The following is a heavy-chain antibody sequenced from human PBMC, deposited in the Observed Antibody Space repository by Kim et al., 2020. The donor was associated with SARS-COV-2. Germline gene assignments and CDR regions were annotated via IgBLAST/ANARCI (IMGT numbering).Heavy chain of an antibody. CDR1: GDSISSSNYY. Sequence: SETLSLTCTVSGDSISSSNYYWGWMRQPPGKGLEWIGTIYYTGSTYYNPSIKSPVSISTKMSNNQLSLKLSSVTATDTASYYSVRLGPNWYKPIDSWG. V-gene: IGHV4-39*01. J-gene: IGHJ5*01. D-gene: IGHD7-27*01. CDR3: VRLGPNWYKPIDS. CDR2: IYYTGST.